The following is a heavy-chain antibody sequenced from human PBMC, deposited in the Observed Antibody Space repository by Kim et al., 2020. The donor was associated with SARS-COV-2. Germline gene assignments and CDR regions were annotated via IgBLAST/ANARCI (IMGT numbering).Heavy chain of an antibody. J-gene: IGHJ4*02. D-gene: IGHD7-27*01. Sequence: YADFGKGRFTISRDNAKNTVYLQMNSLRAEDTAIYYCARDAGAATPFDSWGQGALVTVSS. V-gene: IGHV3-74*01. CDR3: ARDAGAATPFDS.